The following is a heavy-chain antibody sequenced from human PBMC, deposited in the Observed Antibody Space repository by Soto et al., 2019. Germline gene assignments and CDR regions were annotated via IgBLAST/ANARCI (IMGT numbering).Heavy chain of an antibody. Sequence: SETLSLTCTVYARSFSGYYWSWIRQPPGKGLEWIGEVIHTGRTNYNPSLKGRVTISVDTSKNQFSLNLSSVTAADTAVYYCARAPKASESTSYLACWGQGTPVTVAS. D-gene: IGHD6-19*01. J-gene: IGHJ4*02. CDR2: VIHTGRT. V-gene: IGHV4-34*12. CDR3: ARAPKASESTSYLAC. CDR1: ARSFSGYY.